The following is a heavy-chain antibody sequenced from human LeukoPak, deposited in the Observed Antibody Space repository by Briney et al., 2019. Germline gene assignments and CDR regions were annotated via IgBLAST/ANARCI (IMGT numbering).Heavy chain of an antibody. CDR3: ASLVPAATHFDY. CDR2: IYHSGST. Sequence: SETLSLTCTVSGYSISSGYFWGWIRQPPGKGLECIGTIYHSGSTYYNPSLKSRVTISVDTSKNQFSLKLSSVTAADTAVYYCASLVPAATHFDYWGQGTLVTVSS. CDR1: GYSISSGYF. V-gene: IGHV4-38-2*02. D-gene: IGHD2-2*01. J-gene: IGHJ4*02.